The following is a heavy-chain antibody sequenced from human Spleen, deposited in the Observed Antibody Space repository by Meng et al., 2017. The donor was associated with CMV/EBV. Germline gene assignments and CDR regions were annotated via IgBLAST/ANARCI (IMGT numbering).Heavy chain of an antibody. CDR2: ISWNSGSI. V-gene: IGHV3-9*01. Sequence: SLKISCAASGFTFDDYAMHWVRQAPGKGLEWVSGISWNSGSIGYADSVKGRFTISRDNAKNSLYLQMNSLRAEDTAIYYCAKAFRGYSGTYLDYWGQGALVTVSS. CDR3: AKAFRGYSGTYLDY. J-gene: IGHJ4*02. D-gene: IGHD5-12*01. CDR1: GFTFDDYA.